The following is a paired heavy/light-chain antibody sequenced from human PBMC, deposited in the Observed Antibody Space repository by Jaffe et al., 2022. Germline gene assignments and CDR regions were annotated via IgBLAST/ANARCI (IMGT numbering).Heavy chain of an antibody. CDR3: ARRLKTATIYNGFDY. Sequence: QITLKESGPTLVKPTQTLTLTCTFSGFSLSTSGVAVGWIRQPPGKALEWLTFIYWNDDKRYSPSLNSRLTIAKDTSKNQVVLTMTNMDPVDTATYYCARRLKTATIYNGFDYWGQGTLVTVSS. V-gene: IGHV2-5*01. D-gene: IGHD5-12*01. CDR2: IYWNDDK. J-gene: IGHJ4*02. CDR1: GFSLSTSGVA.
Light chain of an antibody. CDR3: MQGLQSPLT. CDR1: QRLLHSNGNTY. V-gene: IGKV2-28*01. Sequence: DIVMTQSPLSLSVTPGEPASISCRSSQRLLHSNGNTYLDWYLQKPGQSPQLLIYLRSNRASGVPDRFSGSGSGTDFTLKISRVEAEDVGVYYCMQGLQSPLTFGGGTKVEIK. J-gene: IGKJ4*01. CDR2: LRS.